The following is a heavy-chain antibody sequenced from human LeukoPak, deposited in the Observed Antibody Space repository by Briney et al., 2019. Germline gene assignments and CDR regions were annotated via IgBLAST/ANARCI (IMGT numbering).Heavy chain of an antibody. D-gene: IGHD3-10*01. V-gene: IGHV3-33*01. CDR1: GFTFSKYG. CDR2: IWYDGHNN. CDR3: ARSPVGFKVWGGLYFYGMDV. J-gene: IGHJ6*02. Sequence: GGSLRLSCVASGFTFSKYGMHWVRQAPGKGLQWLAIIWYDGHNNYYADSVKGRFTISRDNSKNTLFLEMNDLKAEDTAVYYCARSPVGFKVWGGLYFYGMDVWGQGTTVTISS.